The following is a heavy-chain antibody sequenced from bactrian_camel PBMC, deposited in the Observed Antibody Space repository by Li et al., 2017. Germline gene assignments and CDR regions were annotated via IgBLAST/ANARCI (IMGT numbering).Heavy chain of an antibody. CDR1: GFTFSNYA. V-gene: IGHV3S1*01. CDR3: AKGAGTDWPASFAY. Sequence: VQLVESGGGLVQPGGSLRLSCAASGFTFSNYAMIWVRQAPGKGLEWVSKINSGGGSTDYADSVKGRFTISRRNAENTLYLQLNSLKTEDTAMYYCAKGAGTDWPASFAYWGQGTQVTVS. CDR2: INSGGGST. J-gene: IGHJ6*01. D-gene: IGHD1*01.